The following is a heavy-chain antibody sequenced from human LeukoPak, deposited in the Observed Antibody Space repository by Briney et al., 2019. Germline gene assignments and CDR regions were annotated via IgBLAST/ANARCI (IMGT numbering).Heavy chain of an antibody. CDR1: GVSISSSSYY. V-gene: IGHV4-39*01. Sequence: SETLSLTCTVSGVSISSSSYYWGWIRQPPGKGREGIGSIYYSGSTYYNPSLKSRVTISVDTSKNQFSLKLSSVTAADTVVYYCARHYITMVRGVLDYWGQGTLVTVSS. CDR3: ARHYITMVRGVLDY. J-gene: IGHJ4*02. D-gene: IGHD3-10*01. CDR2: IYYSGST.